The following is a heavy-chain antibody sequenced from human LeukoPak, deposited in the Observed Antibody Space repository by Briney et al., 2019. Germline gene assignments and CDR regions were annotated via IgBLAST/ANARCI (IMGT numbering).Heavy chain of an antibody. D-gene: IGHD3-22*01. CDR1: GGSITSNSYY. CDR3: ARRGTYYYDSSGYSFDY. CDR2: IYYSGST. J-gene: IGHJ4*02. V-gene: IGHV4-39*01. Sequence: SETLSLTCTVSGGSITSNSYYWGWIRQPPGKGLEWIGSIYYSGSTYYNPSLKSRVTISVDTSKNQFSLKLSSVTAADTAVYYCARRGTYYYDSSGYSFDYWGQGTLVTVSS.